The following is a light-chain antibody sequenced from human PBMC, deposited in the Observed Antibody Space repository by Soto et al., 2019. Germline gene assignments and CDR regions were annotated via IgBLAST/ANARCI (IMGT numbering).Light chain of an antibody. J-gene: IGLJ1*01. CDR2: NVT. V-gene: IGLV2-23*02. Sequence: QSVLTQPASVSGSPGQSITISCSGNAVSYQLVSWYQQQPGKAPKLILYNVTRRPSGVSNRFSGFKSGTTASLKITGLQAEDEADYYCCSFVGVTNDVFGNGTKLPS. CDR3: CSFVGVTNDV. CDR1: GNAVSYQL.